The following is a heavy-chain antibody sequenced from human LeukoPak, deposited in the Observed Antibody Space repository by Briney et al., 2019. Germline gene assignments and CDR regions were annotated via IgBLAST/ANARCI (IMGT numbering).Heavy chain of an antibody. CDR2: IKKDGSEK. J-gene: IGHJ4*02. CDR3: TRGGRYTSYYWQY. D-gene: IGHD1-26*01. V-gene: IGHV3-7*01. Sequence: PGGSLRLSCVASELIFSDFCMTWVRHSRGKGLEWVATIKKDGSEKYYVDSVKGRFTISRDNAENTLYLRMNSLRAEDTAVYYCTRGGRYTSYYWQYWGLGTLVTVSS. CDR1: ELIFSDFC.